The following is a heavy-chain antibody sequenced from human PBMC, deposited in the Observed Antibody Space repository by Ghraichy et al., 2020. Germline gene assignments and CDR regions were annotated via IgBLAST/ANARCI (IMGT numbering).Heavy chain of an antibody. J-gene: IGHJ4*02. CDR2: IYWDDDK. CDR3: ARHRPNSNYDYIWGSYRQPYYFDY. CDR1: GFSLSTSGVG. D-gene: IGHD3-16*02. Sequence: SGPTLVKPTQTLTLTCTFSGFSLSTSGVGVGWIRQPPGKALEWLALIYWDDDKRYSPSLKSRLTITKDTSKNQVVLTMTNMDPVDTATYYCARHRPNSNYDYIWGSYRQPYYFDYWGQGTLVTVSS. V-gene: IGHV2-5*02.